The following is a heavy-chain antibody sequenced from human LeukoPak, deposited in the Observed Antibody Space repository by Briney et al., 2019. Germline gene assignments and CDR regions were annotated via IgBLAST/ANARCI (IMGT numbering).Heavy chain of an antibody. J-gene: IGHJ6*02. V-gene: IGHV4-39*01. Sequence: PSETLSLTCTVSGGSISSSTYYWGWIRQPPGKGLEWIGSIYYSGSTYYNPSLKSRVTISVDTSKNQFSLKLSSVTAADTAVYYCARLDPSGYYYYGMDVWGQGTTVTVSS. D-gene: IGHD2-15*01. CDR2: IYYSGST. CDR1: GGSISSSTYY. CDR3: ARLDPSGYYYYGMDV.